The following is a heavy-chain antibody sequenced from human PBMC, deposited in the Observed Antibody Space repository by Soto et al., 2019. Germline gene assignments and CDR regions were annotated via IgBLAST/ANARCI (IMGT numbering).Heavy chain of an antibody. CDR3: ARVWRRGWHFDL. V-gene: IGHV4-59*01. CDR1: GGSISSYY. Sequence: QVQLQESGPGLVKPSETLSLTCTVSGGSISSYYWSWIRQPPGKGLEWIGYISDSGRPTYSPSLKSRVTMSVDTSMKQVSLNLTSVNAADTAVYYCARVWRRGWHFDLWGRGTLATVSS. CDR2: ISDSGRP. D-gene: IGHD1-1*01. J-gene: IGHJ2*01.